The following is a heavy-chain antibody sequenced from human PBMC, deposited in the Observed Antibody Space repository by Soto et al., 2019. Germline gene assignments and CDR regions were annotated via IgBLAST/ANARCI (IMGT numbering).Heavy chain of an antibody. Sequence: ASETLSLTCTVSGGSISSYYWSWIRQPPGKGLEWIGYIYYSGSTNYNPSLKSRVTISVDTSKNQFSLKLSSVTAADTAVYYCARAPTGWIPRFDPWGQGTLVTVSS. J-gene: IGHJ5*02. CDR1: GGSISSYY. D-gene: IGHD5-12*01. V-gene: IGHV4-59*01. CDR3: ARAPTGWIPRFDP. CDR2: IYYSGST.